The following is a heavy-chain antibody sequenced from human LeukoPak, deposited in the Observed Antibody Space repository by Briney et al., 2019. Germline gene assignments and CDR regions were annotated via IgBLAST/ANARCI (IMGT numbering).Heavy chain of an antibody. CDR3: ARDRPNYAFDI. CDR2: IDSDGSST. CDR1: GFTFSSYW. V-gene: IGHV3-74*01. Sequence: GGSLRLSCAASGFTFSSYWMHWVRQAPGKGLVWVSRIDSDGSSTSYADSVKGGFTISRDNAKNTLYLQMNGLRAEDTAVYYCARDRPNYAFDIWGQGTMVTVSS. D-gene: IGHD4/OR15-4a*01. J-gene: IGHJ3*02.